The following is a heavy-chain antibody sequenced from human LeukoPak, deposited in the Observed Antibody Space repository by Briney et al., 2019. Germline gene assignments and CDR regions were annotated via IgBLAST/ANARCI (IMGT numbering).Heavy chain of an antibody. Sequence: GASLKISCKGSGYIFTSYWIGWVRQLPGKGLEWMGIIYPGDSDTRYSPSFQGQVTISADKSISTAYLQWSSLKASDTAMYYCARRDSTTWYPSFDYWGQGTLVTVSS. D-gene: IGHD6-13*01. J-gene: IGHJ4*02. CDR3: ARRDSTTWYPSFDY. CDR2: IYPGDSDT. CDR1: GYIFTSYW. V-gene: IGHV5-51*01.